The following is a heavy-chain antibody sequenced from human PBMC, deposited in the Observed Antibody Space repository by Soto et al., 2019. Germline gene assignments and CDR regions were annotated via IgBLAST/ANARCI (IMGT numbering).Heavy chain of an antibody. V-gene: IGHV3-23*01. Sequence: GGSLRLSCAASGFTFSSYAMSWVRQAPGKGLEWVSAISGSGGSTYYADSVKGRFTISRDNSKNTLYLQMNSLRAEDTAVYYCAKDRFERDYDVLTGFYFDYWGQGTLVTVSS. CDR3: AKDRFERDYDVLTGFYFDY. CDR2: ISGSGGST. D-gene: IGHD3-9*01. J-gene: IGHJ4*02. CDR1: GFTFSSYA.